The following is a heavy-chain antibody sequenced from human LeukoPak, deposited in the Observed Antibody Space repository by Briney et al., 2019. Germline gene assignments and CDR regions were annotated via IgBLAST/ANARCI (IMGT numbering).Heavy chain of an antibody. J-gene: IGHJ3*02. CDR3: ASTSNYAFNI. CDR2: IYYSGST. V-gene: IGHV4-59*08. D-gene: IGHD5-24*01. Sequence: SETLSLTCTVSGGSISSYYWSWIRQSPGKGLEWSGYIYYSGSTNSNPSLKSRVTISVDTSKNQFSLKVRSVTAADTAVYYCASTSNYAFNIWGQGTMVTVSS. CDR1: GGSISSYY.